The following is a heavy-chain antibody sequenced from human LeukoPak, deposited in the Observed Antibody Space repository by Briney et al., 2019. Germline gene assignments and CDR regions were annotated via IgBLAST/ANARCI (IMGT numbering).Heavy chain of an antibody. D-gene: IGHD3-22*01. CDR3: ARQESSAYYPFEY. V-gene: IGHV4-59*08. J-gene: IGHJ4*02. Sequence: SETLSLTCTVSGGSISSYHWNWIRQPPGKGLEWIGYIYYSGSSSYNPSLKSRVTMSVDTSKNQFSLKLSSVTAADTAVYYCARQESSAYYPFEYWGPGTLVSVSS. CDR1: GGSISSYH. CDR2: IYYSGSS.